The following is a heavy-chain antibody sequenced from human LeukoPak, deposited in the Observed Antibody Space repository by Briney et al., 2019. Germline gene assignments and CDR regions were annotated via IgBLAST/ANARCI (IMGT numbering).Heavy chain of an antibody. CDR1: GYTFTSYG. CDR3: ARADIIVGATGDFDY. J-gene: IGHJ4*02. D-gene: IGHD1-26*01. Sequence: ATVKVSCKASGYTFTSYGISWVRQAPGQGLEWMGWISAYNGNTNYAQKLQGRVTMTTDTSTSTAYMELRSLRSDDTAVYYCARADIIVGATGDFDYWGQGTLVTVSS. V-gene: IGHV1-18*01. CDR2: ISAYNGNT.